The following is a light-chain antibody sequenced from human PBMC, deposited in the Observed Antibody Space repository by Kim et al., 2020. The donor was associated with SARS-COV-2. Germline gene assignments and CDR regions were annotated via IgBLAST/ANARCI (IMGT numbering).Light chain of an antibody. CDR2: DYS. CDR1: PPNIEKNY. CDR3: AAWDDSLIGML. J-gene: IGLJ2*01. Sequence: GRRVTISCSGSPPNIEKNYVYWYQQLPGPAPKLLLYDYSQRPSGVPDRFSGSKSGTSASLAISGLQSEDEADYYCAAWDDSLIGMLFGGGTQLTVL. V-gene: IGLV1-47*02.